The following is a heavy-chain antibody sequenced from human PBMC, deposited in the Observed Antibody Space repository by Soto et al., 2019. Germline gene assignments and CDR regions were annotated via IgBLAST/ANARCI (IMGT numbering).Heavy chain of an antibody. CDR3: AKDAFGYCSGGDCYYYYMDV. D-gene: IGHD2-15*01. J-gene: IGHJ6*03. V-gene: IGHV3-23*01. CDR1: GFTFTSYA. Sequence: GGSLRLSCAASGFTFTSYAMSWVRQAPGKGLEWVSAISGPGANTYYADSVKGRFTISRDNSKNTMYLQMNSLRAEDTALYYCAKDAFGYCSGGDCYYYYMDVWGKGTTVTVSS. CDR2: ISGPGANT.